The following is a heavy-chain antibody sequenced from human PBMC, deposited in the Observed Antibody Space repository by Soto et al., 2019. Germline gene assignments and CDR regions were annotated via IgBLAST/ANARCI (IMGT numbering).Heavy chain of an antibody. J-gene: IGHJ6*02. Sequence: QVQLVQSGAEVKKPGSSVKVSCKASGCTFSSYTISWVREAPGQGLDWMGRIIPIRGIANNAQKFQVRVTITTDKSTSTAYMELSMLRSEDTAVYYCACLMSSGCYYGMDVWGQGTTVTISS. CDR2: IIPIRGIA. CDR3: ACLMSSGCYYGMDV. V-gene: IGHV1-69*02. CDR1: GCTFSSYT. D-gene: IGHD3-10*01.